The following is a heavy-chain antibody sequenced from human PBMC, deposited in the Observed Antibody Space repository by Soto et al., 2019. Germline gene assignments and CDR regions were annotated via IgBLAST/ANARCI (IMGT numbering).Heavy chain of an antibody. CDR1: GFTFSSYA. V-gene: IGHV3-30-3*01. CDR3: ARDRARPLVWLLHKVNGFDP. D-gene: IGHD3-3*01. CDR2: ISYDGSNK. J-gene: IGHJ5*02. Sequence: QVQLVESGGGVVQPGRSLRLSCAASGFTFSSYAMHWVRQAPGKGLEWVAVISYDGSNKYYADSVKGRFTISRDNSKNTLYLQMNSLRAEDTAVYYCARDRARPLVWLLHKVNGFDPWGQGTLVTVSS.